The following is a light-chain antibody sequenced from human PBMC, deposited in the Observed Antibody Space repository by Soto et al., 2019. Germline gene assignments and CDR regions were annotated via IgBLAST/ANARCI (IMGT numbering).Light chain of an antibody. CDR1: QSVSSN. CDR3: QQYNNWSQT. V-gene: IGKV3-15*01. J-gene: IGKJ1*01. CDR2: GAS. Sequence: EIVMTQSPATLSVSPGDRATLSCRASQSVSSNLAWYQQKPAQAPRLLIYGASTRATGIPARFSGSGSGTEFTLTISSLQSEDFACYYCQQYNNWSQTFGQGTKVEIK.